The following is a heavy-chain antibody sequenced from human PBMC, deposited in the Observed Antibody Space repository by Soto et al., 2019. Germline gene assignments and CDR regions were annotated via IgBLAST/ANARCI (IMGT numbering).Heavy chain of an antibody. CDR2: VYYSGST. D-gene: IGHD4-17*01. CDR3: TREQTSTVVTQ. Sequence: TVSGGSMSNYYWSWIRQPPGKGLEWIGCVYYSGSTNYNPSLESRVTISVDTSKNQFSLKLSSVTAADTAVYYCTREQTSTVVTQWGQGTLVTVSS. V-gene: IGHV4-59*01. J-gene: IGHJ4*02. CDR1: GGSMSNYY.